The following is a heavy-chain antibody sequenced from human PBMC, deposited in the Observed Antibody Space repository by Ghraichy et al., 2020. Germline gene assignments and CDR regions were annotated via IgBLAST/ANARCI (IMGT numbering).Heavy chain of an antibody. Sequence: SETLSLTCTVSGGSISSSSYYWGWIRQPPGKGLEWIGSIYYSGSTYYNPSLKSRVTISVDTSKNQFSLKLSSVTAADTAVYYCARNYDFWSGYSSYYYGMDVWGQGTTVTVSS. CDR2: IYYSGST. CDR3: ARNYDFWSGYSSYYYGMDV. J-gene: IGHJ6*02. D-gene: IGHD3-3*01. V-gene: IGHV4-39*01. CDR1: GGSISSSSYY.